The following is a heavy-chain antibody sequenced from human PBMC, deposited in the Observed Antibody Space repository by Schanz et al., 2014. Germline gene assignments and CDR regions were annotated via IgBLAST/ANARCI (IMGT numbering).Heavy chain of an antibody. J-gene: IGHJ5*02. D-gene: IGHD4-4*01. Sequence: QVQLQESGPGLVKPSETLSLTCTVSGGSIRGYYCSWIRQPPGKGLEWIGYVHSSGSTNYNSSLKSRLPIQVHRSKNHFSRKLSSVTAADTAVYYCARHLPGGYNNHGWFDPWGQGTLVTVSS. V-gene: IGHV4-59*08. CDR1: GGSIRGYY. CDR3: ARHLPGGYNNHGWFDP. CDR2: VHSSGST.